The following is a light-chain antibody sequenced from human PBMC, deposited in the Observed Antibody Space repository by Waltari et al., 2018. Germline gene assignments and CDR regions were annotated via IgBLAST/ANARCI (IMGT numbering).Light chain of an antibody. J-gene: IGLJ3*02. CDR1: RSDVGGYHH. CDR2: DVS. Sequence: HSALTQPTSVSGSPDQSIPTPCTGTRSDVGGYHHDTWYQQHPGKVPKPLIFDVSNRPSGVSNRFSGSKSGNTASLTISGLQAEDESDYYCCSFTSRSTWVFGGGTKLTVL. V-gene: IGLV2-14*01. CDR3: CSFTSRSTWV.